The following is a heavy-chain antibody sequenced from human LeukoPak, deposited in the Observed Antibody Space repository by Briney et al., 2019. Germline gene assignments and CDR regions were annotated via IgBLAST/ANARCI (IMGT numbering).Heavy chain of an antibody. CDR3: ARDAPTPRLTPDY. D-gene: IGHD2-15*01. CDR1: GYTFTSYG. V-gene: IGHV1-18*01. CDR2: IGAYNGNT. J-gene: IGHJ4*02. Sequence: EASVEISCKASGYTFTSYGISWVRQAPGQGLEWMGRIGAYNGNTNYAQRLQGRVTMTTDTSTNTAYMELRGLRSDDTAVYYCARDAPTPRLTPDYWGQGSLVTVSS.